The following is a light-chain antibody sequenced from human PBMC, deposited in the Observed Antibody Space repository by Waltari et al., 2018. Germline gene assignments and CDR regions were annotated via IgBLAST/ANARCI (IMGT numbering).Light chain of an antibody. CDR1: SPNTRSNT. CDR3: AAWDDSLNGPRVV. Sequence: QSVLTQPPPASGTPGQRVPISSSASSPNTRSNTVNSHRQHPGTAPKLPIYRSNQRPSGVPDRFSGSKSGTSASLAIGGLQSEDEADYYCAAWDDSLNGPRVVFGGGTKLTVL. J-gene: IGLJ2*01. CDR2: RSN. V-gene: IGLV1-44*01.